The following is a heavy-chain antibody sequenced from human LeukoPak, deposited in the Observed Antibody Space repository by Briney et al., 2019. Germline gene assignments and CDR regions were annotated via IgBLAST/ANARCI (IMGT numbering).Heavy chain of an antibody. D-gene: IGHD4-17*01. Sequence: GGSLRLSCAASTFTFKSYGMHWVRQAPGKGLEWVAVISYDGTDKFYGDSVKGRFTISRDNSQNTLYLDMKSLRDEVTAIYYCVKNRAQHLRHYYYYGMDVWGQGTTVTVSS. V-gene: IGHV3-30*18. J-gene: IGHJ6*02. CDR2: ISYDGTDK. CDR1: TFTFKSYG. CDR3: VKNRAQHLRHYYYYGMDV.